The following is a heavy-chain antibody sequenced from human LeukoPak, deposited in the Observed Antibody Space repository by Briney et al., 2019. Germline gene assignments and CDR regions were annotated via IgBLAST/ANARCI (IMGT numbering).Heavy chain of an antibody. CDR3: ARECGGWYAFDY. CDR2: INPNSGGT. CDR1: GYTFTAYY. D-gene: IGHD6-19*01. V-gene: IGHV1-2*02. Sequence: ASVRVSCKASGYTFTAYYIHWVRQAPGQGLQWMGWINPNSGGTNYAQKFQGRVTMTRDTSISTAYMELSRLRSDDTAVYYCARECGGWYAFDYWDQGTLVTVSS. J-gene: IGHJ4*02.